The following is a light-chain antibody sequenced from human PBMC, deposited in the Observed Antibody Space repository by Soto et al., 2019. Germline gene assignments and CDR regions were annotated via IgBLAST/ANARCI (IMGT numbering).Light chain of an antibody. CDR3: QHYNSYSEA. CDR1: QSISSW. Sequence: DIQMNQSPSALSASVGDRVTITCRASQSISSWLAWYQQKPGKAPKLLIYKASTLKRGVPSRFSGSGSGTEFTLTISSLQPDDFATYYCQHYNSYSEAFGQGTKVDIK. CDR2: KAS. J-gene: IGKJ1*01. V-gene: IGKV1-5*03.